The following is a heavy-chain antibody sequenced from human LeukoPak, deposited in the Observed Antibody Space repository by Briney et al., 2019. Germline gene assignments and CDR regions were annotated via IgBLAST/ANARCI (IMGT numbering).Heavy chain of an antibody. CDR3: ARGGQQLVQETRYGMDV. V-gene: IGHV1-69*04. CDR1: GYTFSSYA. Sequence: GASVKVSCKASGYTFSSYAISWVRQAPGQGLEWMGRIIPILGIANYAQKFRGRVTITADKSTSTAYMELSSLRSEDTAVYYCARGGQQLVQETRYGMDVWGQGTTVTVSS. CDR2: IIPILGIA. J-gene: IGHJ6*02. D-gene: IGHD6-13*01.